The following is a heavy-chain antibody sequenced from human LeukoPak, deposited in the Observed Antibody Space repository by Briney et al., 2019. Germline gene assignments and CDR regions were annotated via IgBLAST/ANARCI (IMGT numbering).Heavy chain of an antibody. CDR2: ITSTGGTT. J-gene: IGHJ4*02. V-gene: IGHV3-23*01. CDR1: GFPFSSYA. CDR3: AKGSSSSVNYFDY. D-gene: IGHD6-6*01. Sequence: GALNLSCAASGFPFSSYAMTWVRQAPGKGLEWVPTITSTGGTTYYADSVKGRFTISRDTSKNTLYLQMSSLRAEDTAVYYCAKGSSSSVNYFDYWGQGTLVTVSS.